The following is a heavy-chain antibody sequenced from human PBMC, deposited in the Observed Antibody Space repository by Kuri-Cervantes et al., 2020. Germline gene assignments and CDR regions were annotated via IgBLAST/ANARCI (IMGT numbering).Heavy chain of an antibody. Sequence: GFTFSSYGMHWVRQPPGKGLEWIGEIYHSGSTNYNPSLKSRVTISVDKSKNQFSLKLSSVTAADTAVYYCAREGVLRFLEWLPPRNYYYYMDVWGKGTTVTVSS. D-gene: IGHD3-3*01. J-gene: IGHJ6*03. CDR2: IYHSGST. CDR3: AREGVLRFLEWLPPRNYYYYMDV. CDR1: GFTFSSYG. V-gene: IGHV4-4*02.